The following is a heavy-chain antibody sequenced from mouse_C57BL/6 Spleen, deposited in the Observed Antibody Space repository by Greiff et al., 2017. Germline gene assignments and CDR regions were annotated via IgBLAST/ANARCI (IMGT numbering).Heavy chain of an antibody. CDR2: IDPETGGT. D-gene: IGHD4-1*01. Sequence: VQLQQSGAELVRPGASVTLSCKASGYTFTDYEMHWVKQTPVHGLEWIGAIDPETGGTAYNEKFKGKAILTADKSSSTAYMELRSLTSEDSAVYYCTRGTGTSAMDYWGQGTSVTVSS. CDR1: GYTFTDYE. J-gene: IGHJ4*01. V-gene: IGHV1-15*01. CDR3: TRGTGTSAMDY.